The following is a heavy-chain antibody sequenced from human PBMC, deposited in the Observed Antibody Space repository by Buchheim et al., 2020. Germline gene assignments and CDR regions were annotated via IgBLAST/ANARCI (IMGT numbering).Heavy chain of an antibody. V-gene: IGHV3-23*01. CDR3: AKDQTPFDIAVAGTLFDY. J-gene: IGHJ4*02. D-gene: IGHD6-19*01. CDR1: GFTFSSYA. CDR2: ISGSGGST. Sequence: EVQLLESGGGLVQPGGSLRLSCAASGFTFSSYAMSWVRQAPGKGLEWVSAISGSGGSTYYADSVKGRFTLSRDNSKNTLYLQMNSLRAEDTAVYYCAKDQTPFDIAVAGTLFDYWGQGTL.